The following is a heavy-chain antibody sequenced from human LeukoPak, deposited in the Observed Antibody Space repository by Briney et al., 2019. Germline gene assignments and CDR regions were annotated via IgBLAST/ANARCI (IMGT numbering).Heavy chain of an antibody. CDR1: GFTFSNYA. J-gene: IGHJ4*02. CDR2: ISRRSNYI. Sequence: GGSLRLSCAASGFTFSNYAMDWVRQAPGKGLEWVSSISRRSNYIYYADSVKGRFTISRDNTKNPLYLQMNSLRAEDTAVYYCARTDQLPASFDHWGQGTLVTVSS. D-gene: IGHD2-2*01. CDR3: ARTDQLPASFDH. V-gene: IGHV3-21*01.